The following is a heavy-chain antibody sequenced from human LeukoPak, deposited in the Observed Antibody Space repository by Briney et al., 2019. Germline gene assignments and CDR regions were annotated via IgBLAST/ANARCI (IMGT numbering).Heavy chain of an antibody. Sequence: GGSLRLSCAASGFTFSSYSMNWVRQAPGKGPEWVSSISSSSSYIYYADSVKGRFTISRDNAKNSLYLQMNSLRAEDTAVYYCARGSSNYAYGMDVWGQGTTVTVSS. V-gene: IGHV3-21*01. CDR3: ARGSSNYAYGMDV. CDR2: ISSSSSYI. D-gene: IGHD6-19*01. J-gene: IGHJ6*02. CDR1: GFTFSSYS.